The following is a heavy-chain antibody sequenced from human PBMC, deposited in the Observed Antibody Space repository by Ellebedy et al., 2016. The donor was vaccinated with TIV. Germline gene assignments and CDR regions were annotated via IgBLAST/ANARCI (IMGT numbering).Heavy chain of an antibody. V-gene: IGHV1-3*01. D-gene: IGHD3-3*01. Sequence: ASVKVSCXASGYTFTSYAMHWVRQAPGQRLEWMGWINAGNGNTKYSQKFQGRVTITRDTSASTAYMELSSLRSEDTAVYYCARTSSDFWSGYLDYWGQGTLVTVSS. CDR2: INAGNGNT. CDR1: GYTFTSYA. CDR3: ARTSSDFWSGYLDY. J-gene: IGHJ4*02.